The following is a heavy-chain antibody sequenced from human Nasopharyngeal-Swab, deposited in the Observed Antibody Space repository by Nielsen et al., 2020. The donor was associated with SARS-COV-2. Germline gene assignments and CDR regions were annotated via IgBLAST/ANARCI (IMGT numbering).Heavy chain of an antibody. CDR1: GGSISTYY. Sequence: SETLSLTRTVSGGSISTYYWSWIRQPPGKGLEWIGYIYYSGSTNYNPSLKSRVTISVDTSKNQFSLKLSSVTAADTAVYYCARDLGDWGFNYYYGMDVWGQGTTVTVSS. D-gene: IGHD7-27*01. V-gene: IGHV4-59*13. CDR2: IYYSGST. CDR3: ARDLGDWGFNYYYGMDV. J-gene: IGHJ6*02.